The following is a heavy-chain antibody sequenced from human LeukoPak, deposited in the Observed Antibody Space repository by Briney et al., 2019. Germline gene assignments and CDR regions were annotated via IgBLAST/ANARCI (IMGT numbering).Heavy chain of an antibody. CDR2: IYYSGST. CDR1: GGSISSYY. D-gene: IGHD3-22*01. J-gene: IGHJ4*02. Sequence: SETLSLTCIVSGGSISSYYWSWIRQPPGKGLEWIGYIYYSGSTNYNPSLKSRVTISVDTSKNQFSLKLSSVTAADTAVYYCASVPYDTGRVDYWGQGTLVTVSS. CDR3: ASVPYDTGRVDY. V-gene: IGHV4-59*08.